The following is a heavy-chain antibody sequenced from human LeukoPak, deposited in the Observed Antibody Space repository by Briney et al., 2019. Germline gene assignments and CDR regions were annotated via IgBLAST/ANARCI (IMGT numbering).Heavy chain of an antibody. Sequence: PGGSLRLSCAASGFTVSSNYMSWVRQAPGKGLEWVAVISYDGSNKYYADSVKGRFTISRDNSKNTLYLQMNSLRAEDTAVYYCARDDTDYWGQGTLVTVSS. CDR1: GFTVSSNY. V-gene: IGHV3-30-3*01. J-gene: IGHJ4*02. CDR3: ARDDTDY. CDR2: ISYDGSNK. D-gene: IGHD3-22*01.